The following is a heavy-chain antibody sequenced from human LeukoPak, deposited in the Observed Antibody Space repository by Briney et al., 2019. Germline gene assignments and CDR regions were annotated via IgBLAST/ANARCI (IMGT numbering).Heavy chain of an antibody. CDR3: ARDCKGYCSSTSCSRPYYYYGMDV. V-gene: IGHV3-48*01. J-gene: IGHJ6*02. Sequence: QTGRSLRLSCAASGFTFSSYSMTWVRQAPGKGLEWVSYISSSSSTIYYADSVKGRFTISRDNAKNSLYLQMNSLRAEDTAVYYCARDCKGYCSSTSCSRPYYYYGMDVWGQGTTVTVSS. CDR2: ISSSSSTI. CDR1: GFTFSSYS. D-gene: IGHD2-2*01.